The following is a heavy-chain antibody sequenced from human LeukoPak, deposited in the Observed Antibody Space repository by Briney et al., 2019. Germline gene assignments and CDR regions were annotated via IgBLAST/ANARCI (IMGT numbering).Heavy chain of an antibody. Sequence: GGSLRLSCAASGFTFSSYAMSWVRQAPEKGLEWVSAISGSCGSTYYADCVKGRFTISRDNSKNTMYLQMNCLRADDMAVYYCAKAHDTGVRSGSYCGLDHWGQGTLVTVSS. CDR3: AKAHDTGVRSGSYCGLDH. J-gene: IGHJ4*02. CDR1: GFTFSSYA. V-gene: IGHV3-23*01. CDR2: ISGSCGST. D-gene: IGHD3-10*01.